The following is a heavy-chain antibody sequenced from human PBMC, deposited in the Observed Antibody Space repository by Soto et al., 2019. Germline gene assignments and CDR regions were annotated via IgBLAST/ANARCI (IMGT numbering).Heavy chain of an antibody. D-gene: IGHD1-1*01. CDR1: GYTFTSYG. CDR3: ARSSSGSLLDGYYYYGMDA. J-gene: IGHJ6*01. CDR2: ISAYNGNT. Sequence: QVQLVQSGAEVKKPGASVKVSGKASGYTFTSYGISWVRQAPGQGLEWMGWISAYNGNTNYAQKLQGRVTMTTDTSPSTAYMQQRSVRSDDKAVYYCARSSSGSLLDGYYYYGMDAWGQGTTVTVSS. V-gene: IGHV1-18*01.